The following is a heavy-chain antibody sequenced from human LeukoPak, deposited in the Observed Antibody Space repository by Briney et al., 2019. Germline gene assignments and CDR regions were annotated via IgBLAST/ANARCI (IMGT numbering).Heavy chain of an antibody. J-gene: IGHJ3*02. V-gene: IGHV3-23*01. CDR2: TSSSDAGT. D-gene: IGHD2/OR15-2a*01. CDR3: ANGLSPKSLDAFDI. CDR1: GFTLSTYA. Sequence: PGGSLRLSCAASGFTLSTYAMSWVRQTPGKGLEWVAATSSSDAGTYHADSVKGRFTISRDNSKNTLYLQMNSLRAEDTAVYYCANGLSPKSLDAFDIWGQGTMVTVSS.